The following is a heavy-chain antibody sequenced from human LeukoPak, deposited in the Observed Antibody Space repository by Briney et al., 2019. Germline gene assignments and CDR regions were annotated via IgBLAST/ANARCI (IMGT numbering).Heavy chain of an antibody. V-gene: IGHV4-39*07. CDR1: GGSISSSSYY. D-gene: IGHD6-13*01. Sequence: KPSETLSLTCTVSGGSISSSSYYWGWIRQPPGKGLEWIGSIYYSGSTYYNPSLKSRVTISVDTSKNQFSLKLSSVTAADTAVYYCARASTYGNSWTWDNWFDPWGQGTLVIVSS. J-gene: IGHJ5*02. CDR2: IYYSGST. CDR3: ARASTYGNSWTWDNWFDP.